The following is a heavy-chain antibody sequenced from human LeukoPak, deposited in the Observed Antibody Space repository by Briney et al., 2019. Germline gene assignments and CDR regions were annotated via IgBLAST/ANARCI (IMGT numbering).Heavy chain of an antibody. V-gene: IGHV3-30*18. CDR2: ISYDGSNK. CDR1: GFTFSSYG. CDR3: AKLGSVVVPAAPFDY. J-gene: IGHJ4*02. D-gene: IGHD2-2*01. Sequence: GRSLRLSCAASGFTFSSYGMHWVRQAPGKGLERVAVISYDGSNKYYADSVKGRFTISRDNSKNTLYLQMNSLRAEDTAVYYCAKLGSVVVPAAPFDYWGQGTLVTVSS.